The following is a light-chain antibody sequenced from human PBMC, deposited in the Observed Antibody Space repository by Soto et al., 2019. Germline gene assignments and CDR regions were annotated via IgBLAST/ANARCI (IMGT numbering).Light chain of an antibody. V-gene: IGKV1-39*01. CDR1: QSISSY. CDR3: KQSYSTWT. Sequence: DIQITHSPSSLSASVVDRVTITCRASQSISSYLNWYQQKPGKAPKLLIYAASSLQSGVPSRFSGSGSGIDFTLTISSLQPEDFATYYCKQSYSTWTFGQGTKVDIK. J-gene: IGKJ1*01. CDR2: AAS.